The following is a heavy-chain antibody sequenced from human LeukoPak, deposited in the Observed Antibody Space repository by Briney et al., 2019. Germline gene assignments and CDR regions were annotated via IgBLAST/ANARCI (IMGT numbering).Heavy chain of an antibody. D-gene: IGHD3-3*01. J-gene: IGHJ3*02. V-gene: IGHV1-69*05. CDR2: IIPIFGTA. Sequence: SVKVSCKASGGTFSSYAISWVRQAPGQGLEWMGGIIPIFGTANYAQKFQGRVTITTDGSTSTAYMELSSLRSEDTAVYYCARTTSTIFGVDNAFDIWGQGTMVTVSS. CDR1: GGTFSSYA. CDR3: ARTTSTIFGVDNAFDI.